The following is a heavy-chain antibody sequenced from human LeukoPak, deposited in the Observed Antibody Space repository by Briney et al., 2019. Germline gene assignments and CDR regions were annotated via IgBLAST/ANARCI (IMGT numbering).Heavy chain of an antibody. J-gene: IGHJ4*02. CDR1: GGTFSNYN. CDR3: AVSREAGGSLDY. V-gene: IGHV1-69*02. CDR2: IISMASET. D-gene: IGHD2-15*01. Sequence: GASVKVSCKASGGTFSNYNINWARQAPGQGLEWMGRIISMASETNYAQEFQGKVTITADKSTSTTYMELSSLRSEDTGVYYCAVSREAGGSLDYWGQGTLVTVSS.